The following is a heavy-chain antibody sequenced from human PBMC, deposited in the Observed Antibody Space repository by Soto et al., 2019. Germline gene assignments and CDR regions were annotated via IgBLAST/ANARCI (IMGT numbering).Heavy chain of an antibody. CDR1: GFSLNTSGVG. CDR2: IYWDGDK. J-gene: IGHJ6*03. D-gene: IGHD2-2*01. Sequence: QITLKESGPTQVKPSQTLTLTCTFSGFSLNTSGVGVGWIRQPPGKALDWLALIYWDGDKRYSPSLKTRLTITKDTTQNQVVLQMTNMDPVDTATFYCARTYSSTWFDFYYYMDVWGAGTTVTVSS. V-gene: IGHV2-5*02. CDR3: ARTYSSTWFDFYYYMDV.